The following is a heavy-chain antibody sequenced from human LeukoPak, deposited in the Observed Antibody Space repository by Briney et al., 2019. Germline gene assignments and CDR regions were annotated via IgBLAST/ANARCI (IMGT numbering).Heavy chain of an antibody. V-gene: IGHV3-53*04. Sequence: GGSLRLSCAASGVTFSSYGMSWVRQAPGKGLEWVSLIYGGGGTYYADSVQGRFTISRHNSENTLYLEMNSLRPEDTAVYYCARVGVGTVAGNYFDDWGQGTLVTVSS. CDR1: GVTFSSYG. CDR2: IYGGGGT. CDR3: ARVGVGTVAGNYFDD. D-gene: IGHD6-19*01. J-gene: IGHJ4*02.